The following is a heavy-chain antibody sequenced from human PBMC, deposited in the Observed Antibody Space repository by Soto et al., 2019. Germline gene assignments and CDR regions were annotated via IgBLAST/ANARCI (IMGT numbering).Heavy chain of an antibody. D-gene: IGHD1-26*01. CDR3: SSGSYYSSY. J-gene: IGHJ4*02. CDR2: IRSKSNKYAT. V-gene: IGHV3-73*01. CDR1: GFSFSGSA. Sequence: PGESLKISCTASGFSFSGSAMHWVRQASGKGLEWVGRIRSKSNKYATLYAASVKGRFTISRDDSQNTAYLQMESLKSEDTAVYYCSSGSYYSSYWGQGTLVTVSS.